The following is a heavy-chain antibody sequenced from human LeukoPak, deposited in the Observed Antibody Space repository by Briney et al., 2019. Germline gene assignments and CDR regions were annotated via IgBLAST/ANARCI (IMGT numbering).Heavy chain of an antibody. CDR1: GFTFNNYG. CDR2: ISASRDIT. CDR3: VRGSLASGVVVYYYYYLDV. V-gene: IGHV3-48*01. J-gene: IGHJ6*03. Sequence: GGSLRLSCAASGFTFNNYGMNWVRQAPGMGLEWLSYISASRDITYYADSVKGRFTISRDSAKNSLYLRMNSLRAEDTAVYYCVRGSLASGVVVYYYYYLDVWGKGTTVTVSS. D-gene: IGHD3-3*01.